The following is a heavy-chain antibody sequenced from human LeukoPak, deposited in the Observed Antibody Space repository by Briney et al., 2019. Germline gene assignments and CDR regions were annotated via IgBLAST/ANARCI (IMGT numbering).Heavy chain of an antibody. CDR2: LSGSGGST. V-gene: IGHV3-23*01. D-gene: IGHD3-9*01. CDR3: AKDSFYYDILTGLY. CDR1: GITLSNYG. Sequence: PGGSLRLSCAVSGITLSNYGMSWVRQAPGKGLEWVAGLSGSGGSTYYADSVKGRFTISRDNSKNTLYLQMNSLRAEDTAVYYCAKDSFYYDILTGLYWGQGTLVTVSS. J-gene: IGHJ4*02.